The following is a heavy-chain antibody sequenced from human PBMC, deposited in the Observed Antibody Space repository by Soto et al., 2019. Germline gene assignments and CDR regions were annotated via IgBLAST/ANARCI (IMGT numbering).Heavy chain of an antibody. V-gene: IGHV3-15*07. CDR1: GFTFSNAW. Sequence: GGSLRLSCAASGFTFSNAWMNWVRQAPGKGLEWVGRIKSKTDGGTTDYAAPVKGRFTISRDDSKNTLYLQMNSLKTEDTAVYYCTTDRITMIVVVTHPLGGMDVWGQGTTVTVSS. CDR2: IKSKTDGGTT. CDR3: TTDRITMIVVVTHPLGGMDV. J-gene: IGHJ6*02. D-gene: IGHD3-22*01.